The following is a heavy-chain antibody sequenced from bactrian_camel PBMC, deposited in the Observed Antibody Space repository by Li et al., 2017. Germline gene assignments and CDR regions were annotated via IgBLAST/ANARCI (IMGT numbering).Heavy chain of an antibody. CDR1: GYTSC. Sequence: VQLVESGGGSVQAGGSLGLSCDVSGYTSCMAWFRQAPGKEREVVATIRTGGGPTYHTDSVKGRFIISKHNAKNTLFLQMNSLKPEDTAMYYCAVEGSGAYCSLRASPLGYWDQGTQVTVSS. CDR2: IRTGGGPT. D-gene: IGHD3*01. CDR3: AVEGSGAYCSLRASPLGY. V-gene: IGHV3S31*01. J-gene: IGHJ4*01.